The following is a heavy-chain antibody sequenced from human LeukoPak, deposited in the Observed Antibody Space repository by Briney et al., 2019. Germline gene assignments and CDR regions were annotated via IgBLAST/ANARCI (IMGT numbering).Heavy chain of an antibody. CDR3: ARAGYSYGTGYYFDY. D-gene: IGHD5-18*01. Sequence: PSETLSLTCTVSGGSISNYYWSWIRLPPGKGLEWIGYIYYTGATYYNPSLKSRVTISLDTSKNQFSLKLSSVTAADAAVYYCARAGYSYGTGYYFDYWGQRALVAVSS. J-gene: IGHJ4*02. CDR1: GGSISNYY. CDR2: IYYTGAT. V-gene: IGHV4-59*01.